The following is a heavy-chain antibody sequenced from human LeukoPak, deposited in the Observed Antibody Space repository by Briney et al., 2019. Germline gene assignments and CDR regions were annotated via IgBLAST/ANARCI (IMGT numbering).Heavy chain of an antibody. J-gene: IGHJ4*02. CDR2: IYYSGST. V-gene: IGHV4-39*07. CDR1: GGSISSSSYY. CDR3: ARGGSGGSSLGY. Sequence: SETLSLTCTVSGGSISSSSYYWGWIRQPPGKGLEWIGSIYYSGSTYYNPSLKSRVTISVDTSKNQFSLKLSSVTAADTAVYYCARGGSGGSSLGYWGQGTLVTVSS. D-gene: IGHD2-15*01.